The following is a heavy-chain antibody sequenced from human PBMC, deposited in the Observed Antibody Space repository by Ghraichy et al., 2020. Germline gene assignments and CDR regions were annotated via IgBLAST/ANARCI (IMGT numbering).Heavy chain of an antibody. CDR2: INPNNGGT. J-gene: IGHJ4*02. CDR1: GYTFTGHY. Sequence: ASMKVSCKTSGYTFTGHYMHWVRQAPGQGLEWMGWINPNNGGTNYAQKFQGRVTMTRDTSISTAYMELSSLTSDDTAVYYCGRDHDILRGLGLTEAYWGQGTLVTVSS. CDR3: GRDHDILRGLGLTEAY. D-gene: IGHD3-9*01. V-gene: IGHV1-2*02.